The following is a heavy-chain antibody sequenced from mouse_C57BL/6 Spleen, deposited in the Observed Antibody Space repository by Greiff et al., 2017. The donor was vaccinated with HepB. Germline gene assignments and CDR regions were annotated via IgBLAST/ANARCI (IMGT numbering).Heavy chain of an antibody. Sequence: VQLQQPGAELVMPGASVKLSCKASGYTFPSYWMHWVKQRPGQGLEWIGEIDPSDSYTNYNQKFKGKSTLTVDKSSSTAYMQLSSLTSEDSAVYYCARWGAFYAMDYWGQGTSVTVSS. CDR2: IDPSDSYT. CDR3: ARWGAFYAMDY. V-gene: IGHV1-69*01. J-gene: IGHJ4*01. CDR1: GYTFPSYW.